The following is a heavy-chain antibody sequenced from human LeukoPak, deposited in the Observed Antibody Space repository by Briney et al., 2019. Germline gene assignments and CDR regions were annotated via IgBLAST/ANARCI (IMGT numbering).Heavy chain of an antibody. CDR1: GFTFSSYS. V-gene: IGHV3-7*01. CDR3: ARVTRHRSYYYYMDV. Sequence: PGGSLRLSCAASGFTFSSYSMNWVRQAPGKGLEWVAYIKEDGSETYYVDSVKGRFTISRDNAKNSLYLQMNSLRAEDTALYYCARVTRHRSYYYYMDVWGKGTTVTVSS. J-gene: IGHJ6*03. CDR2: IKEDGSET.